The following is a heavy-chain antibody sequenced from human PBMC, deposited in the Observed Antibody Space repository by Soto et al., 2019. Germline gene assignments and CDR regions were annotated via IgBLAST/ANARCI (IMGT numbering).Heavy chain of an antibody. CDR2: IYWDDDK. J-gene: IGHJ4*02. Sequence: QITLKESGPTLVKPTQTLTLTCTFSGFSLTTSGVGVGWIRQPPGKALEWLALIYWDDDKRYSPSLKTRVTITKDPCKNRVVLTMTNMEPVDTGTYYCAPGREGYSSGWPYYWGQGTLVTVSS. CDR1: GFSLTTSGVG. CDR3: APGREGYSSGWPYY. V-gene: IGHV2-5*02. D-gene: IGHD6-19*01.